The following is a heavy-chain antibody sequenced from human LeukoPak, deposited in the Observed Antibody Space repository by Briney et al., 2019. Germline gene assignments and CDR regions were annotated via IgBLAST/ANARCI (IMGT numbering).Heavy chain of an antibody. CDR3: ARGVSSDFWSGYYPGYFYCMDV. J-gene: IGHJ6*03. Sequence: SETLSLTCTVSGGSISSSSYYWGWIRQPPGKGLEWIGSIYYSGSTNYNPSLKSRVTISVDTSKNQFSLKLSSVTAADTAVYYCARGVSSDFWSGYYPGYFYCMDVWGKGTTVTVSS. CDR2: IYYSGST. V-gene: IGHV4-39*07. CDR1: GGSISSSSYY. D-gene: IGHD3-3*01.